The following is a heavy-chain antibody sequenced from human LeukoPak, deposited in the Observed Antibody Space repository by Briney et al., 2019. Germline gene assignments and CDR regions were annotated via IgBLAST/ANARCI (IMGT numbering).Heavy chain of an antibody. V-gene: IGHV4-59*12. Sequence: SETLSLTCTVSGGSISSYYWSWIRQPPGKGLEWIGYIHYSGSTNYNPSLKSRVTISVDTSKNQFSLKLSSVTAADTAVYYCARARGYIAAAGYDYWGQGTLVTVSS. J-gene: IGHJ4*02. CDR2: IHYSGST. D-gene: IGHD6-13*01. CDR3: ARARGYIAAAGYDY. CDR1: GGSISSYY.